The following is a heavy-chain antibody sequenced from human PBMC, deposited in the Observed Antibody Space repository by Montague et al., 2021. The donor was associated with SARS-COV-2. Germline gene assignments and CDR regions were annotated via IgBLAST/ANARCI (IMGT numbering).Heavy chain of an antibody. CDR2: IYRGGKT. CDR3: ARDEGYSYSSRGLDV. CDR1: GFSVSDNY. Sequence: SLRLSCAVSGFSVSDNYMNWARQAPGKGLEWVSIIYRGGKTYYADSVKGRFTISRDDSDNAVYLQMTRLTAVDSAVYYCARDEGYSYSSRGLDVWGQGTTVSVSS. D-gene: IGHD5-18*01. J-gene: IGHJ6*02. V-gene: IGHV3-66*01.